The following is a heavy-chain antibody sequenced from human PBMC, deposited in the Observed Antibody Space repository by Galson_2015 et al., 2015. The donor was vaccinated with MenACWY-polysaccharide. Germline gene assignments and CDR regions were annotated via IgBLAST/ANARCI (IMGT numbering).Heavy chain of an antibody. CDR1: GDSISSRSYH. Sequence: SETLSLTCTVSGDSISSRSYHWGWIRQPPGKGLEWIGIIYYRGNTYYNPSLESRVTISVDTSKNLFSLKLSSVTAADTALYYCARAPTPYCSSTSCFNKYAFDIWGQGTMVTVSS. CDR2: IYYRGNT. J-gene: IGHJ3*02. V-gene: IGHV4-39*02. CDR3: ARAPTPYCSSTSCFNKYAFDI. D-gene: IGHD2-2*01.